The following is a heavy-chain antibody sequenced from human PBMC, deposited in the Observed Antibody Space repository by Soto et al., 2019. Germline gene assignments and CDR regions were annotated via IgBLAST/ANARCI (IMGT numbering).Heavy chain of an antibody. CDR3: VKDSNAGIAVAGPTDQFDP. V-gene: IGHV3-64D*08. D-gene: IGHD6-19*01. J-gene: IGHJ5*02. Sequence: GGSLRLSCSASGFTFSSYAMHWVRLAPGKGLEYVSAISSNGGSTYYADSVKGRFTISRDNSKNTLYLQMSSLRAEDTAVYYCVKDSNAGIAVAGPTDQFDPWGQGTLVTVSS. CDR1: GFTFSSYA. CDR2: ISSNGGST.